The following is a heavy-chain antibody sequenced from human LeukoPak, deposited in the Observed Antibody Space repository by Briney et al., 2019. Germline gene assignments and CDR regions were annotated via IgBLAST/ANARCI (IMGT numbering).Heavy chain of an antibody. J-gene: IGHJ4*02. V-gene: IGHV1-18*01. D-gene: IGHD1-26*01. CDR3: ARDDRVGATLPFDY. CDR2: ISAYNGNT. CDR1: GYTFTSYG. Sequence: ASVKVSCKASGYTFTSYGISWVRQAPGQGLEWMGWISAYNGNTNYAQKPQGRVTMTTDTSTSTAYMELRSLRSDDTAVYYCARDDRVGATLPFDYWGQGTLVTVSS.